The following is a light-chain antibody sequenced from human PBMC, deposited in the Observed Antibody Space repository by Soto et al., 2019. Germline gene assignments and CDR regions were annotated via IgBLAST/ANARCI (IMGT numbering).Light chain of an antibody. CDR1: SNDVGHSSF. CDR2: EVS. J-gene: IGLJ1*01. CDR3: NAQADNGKHV. V-gene: IGLV2-8*01. Sequence: QSALTQPPSASGSPGQSVTISCTGNSNDVGHSSFISWYQQHPGKGPKLIIYEVSKRPSGVPDRFSGSKSGNTASLSVSGLQDEDEADYFCNAQADNGKHVFGTGTKLPVL.